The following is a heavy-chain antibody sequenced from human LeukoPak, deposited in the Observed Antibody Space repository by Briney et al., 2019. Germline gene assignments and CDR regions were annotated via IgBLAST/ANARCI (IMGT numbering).Heavy chain of an antibody. CDR2: INWNGGST. CDR1: GFTFSSYD. D-gene: IGHD4-17*01. V-gene: IGHV3-20*04. J-gene: IGHJ6*03. CDR3: ARGTPDYGYSPYSYCYMDV. Sequence: PGGSLRLSRAASGFTFSSYDMSWVRQAPGKGLEWVSGINWNGGSTCYADSVKGRFTISRDNAKNSLYLQMNSLSAEDTAVYYCARGTPDYGYSPYSYCYMDVDDKGNRIIV.